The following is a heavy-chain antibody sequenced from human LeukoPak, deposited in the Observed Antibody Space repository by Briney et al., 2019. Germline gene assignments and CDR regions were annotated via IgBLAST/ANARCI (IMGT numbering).Heavy chain of an antibody. CDR2: IYSGGTT. CDR1: GFKFTDYP. D-gene: IGHD5-18*01. CDR3: ARVDTVMAYYFDL. J-gene: IGHJ4*02. Sequence: PGGSLRLSCATSGFKFTDYPMNWVRQAPGKGLEWVSTIYSGGTTYYADSVMGRFTISRHNSRNTLYLQMDSLRAEDTAVYYCARVDTVMAYYFDLWGQGTLVTVSS. V-gene: IGHV3-53*04.